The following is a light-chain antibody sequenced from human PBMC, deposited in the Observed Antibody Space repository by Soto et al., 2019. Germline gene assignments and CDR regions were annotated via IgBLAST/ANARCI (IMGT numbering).Light chain of an antibody. CDR3: QQRRHWPT. J-gene: IGKJ3*01. V-gene: IGKV3-11*01. Sequence: EIVLTQSPAVLSLSPGERATLSYRASESISIYLAWYQQKPGQPPRLLIHKGSVRAAGIPARFSGSGSETDFTLTISSLEPEDFGVYYCQQRRHWPTFGPGTTVYIK. CDR1: ESISIY. CDR2: KGS.